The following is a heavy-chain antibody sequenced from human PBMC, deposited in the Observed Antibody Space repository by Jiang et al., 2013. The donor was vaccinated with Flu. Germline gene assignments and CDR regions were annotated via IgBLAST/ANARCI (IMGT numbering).Heavy chain of an antibody. J-gene: IGHJ4*02. Sequence: GLVKPSETLSLTCTVSGGSISSYYWSWIRQPPGKGLEWIGYIYYSGSTNYNPSLKSRVTISVDTSKNQFSLKLSSVTAADTAVYYCARHGYSSGWQFDYWGQGTLVTVSS. D-gene: IGHD6-19*01. CDR2: IYYSGST. CDR1: GGSISSYY. CDR3: ARHGYSSGWQFDY. V-gene: IGHV4-59*08.